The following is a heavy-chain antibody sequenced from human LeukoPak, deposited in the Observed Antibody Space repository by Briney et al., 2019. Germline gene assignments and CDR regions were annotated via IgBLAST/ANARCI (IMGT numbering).Heavy chain of an antibody. D-gene: IGHD3-22*01. Sequence: GGSLTLSCELSGLSLSSYSMNWVRQAPGKGLEWVSSIIIISSYIYYADSGKGSLSTSRDNAKNSLYLQMNSLRAEDTAVYYCARTFNYYDSSGSYYYYMDVWGKGTTVTVSS. CDR2: IIIISSYI. CDR1: GLSLSSYS. V-gene: IGHV3-21*01. CDR3: ARTFNYYDSSGSYYYYMDV. J-gene: IGHJ6*03.